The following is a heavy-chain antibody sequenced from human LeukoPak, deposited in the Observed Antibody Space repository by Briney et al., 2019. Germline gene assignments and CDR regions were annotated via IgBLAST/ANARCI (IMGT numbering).Heavy chain of an antibody. CDR2: INIDGSSG. V-gene: IGHV3-74*01. J-gene: IGHJ4*02. CDR1: GFTFRSYW. Sequence: GGSLRLSCAASGFTFRSYWMHWVRQAPGKGLVWVSRINIDGSSGSYADSVEGRFTISRDNSNNTMYLQMNSLRPEDTAVYYCAKREAVTVTAEWDYLDYWGQGILVTVSS. CDR3: AKREAVTVTAEWDYLDY. D-gene: IGHD6-19*01.